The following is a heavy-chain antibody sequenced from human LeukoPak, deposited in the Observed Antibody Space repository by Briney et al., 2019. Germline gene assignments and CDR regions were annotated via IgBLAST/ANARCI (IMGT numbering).Heavy chain of an antibody. J-gene: IGHJ4*02. Sequence: GRSLRLSCAASGFTFDDYAMHWVRQAPGKGLEWVSAISGSGGSTYYADSVKGRFAISRDNSKNTLYLQMNSLRAEDTAVYYCAKDRYDSSGYYYGYFDYWGQGTLVTVSS. CDR1: GFTFDDYA. D-gene: IGHD3-22*01. CDR2: ISGSGGST. CDR3: AKDRYDSSGYYYGYFDY. V-gene: IGHV3-23*01.